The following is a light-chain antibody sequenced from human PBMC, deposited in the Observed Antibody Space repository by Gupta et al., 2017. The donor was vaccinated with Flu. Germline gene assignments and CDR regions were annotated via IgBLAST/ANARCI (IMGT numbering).Light chain of an antibody. J-gene: IGLJ3*02. V-gene: IGLV1-51*02. CDR2: EHN. Sequence: TVSCSGSSSNIGNNFVSCYQHLPGTAPKLLIFEHNKRPSGIPDRFSASTSGTSATLGITGLQTGDEADYYCGTWDSSLNPGGWVFGGGTRLTVL. CDR1: SSNIGNNF. CDR3: GTWDSSLNPGGWV.